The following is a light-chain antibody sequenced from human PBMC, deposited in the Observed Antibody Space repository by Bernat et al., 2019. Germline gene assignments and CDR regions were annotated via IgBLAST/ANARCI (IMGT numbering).Light chain of an antibody. Sequence: DIQLTQSPSFLSASVGDRVTITCRASQVIGTYLAWYQQKPGNAPKLLIFAASTLQSGVPSRFSGSGSGTDFTLTISCLQSEDFATYYCQQYYSYPRTFGQGTEVEIK. J-gene: IGKJ1*01. V-gene: IGKV1-9*01. CDR3: QQYYSYPRT. CDR2: AAS. CDR1: QVIGTY.